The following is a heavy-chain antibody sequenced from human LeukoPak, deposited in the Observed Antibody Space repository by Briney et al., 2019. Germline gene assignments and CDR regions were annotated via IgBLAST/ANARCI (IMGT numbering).Heavy chain of an antibody. CDR1: GGSFSSYY. CDR2: IYYSGST. J-gene: IGHJ4*02. V-gene: IGHV4-59*12. D-gene: IGHD2-21*02. Sequence: SETLSLTCTVSGGSFSSYYWSCIRQPPGKGLEWMGNIYYSGSTSYIPSLKSRVTLSVDTSKNQLSLKLSSVTAADTAVYFCARGWGPAYCGGDCHRHFDYWGQGTLVSVSS. CDR3: ARGWGPAYCGGDCHRHFDY.